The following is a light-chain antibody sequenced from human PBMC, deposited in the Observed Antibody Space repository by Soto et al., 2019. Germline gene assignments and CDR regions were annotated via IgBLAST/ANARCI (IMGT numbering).Light chain of an antibody. J-gene: IGKJ4*01. CDR1: QSISSW. CDR2: DAS. CDR3: QQYNSYPRT. V-gene: IGKV1-5*01. Sequence: DIQMPQSPSTLSASVGDRVTITCRASQSISSWLAWYQQKPGKAPKLLIYDASSLESGVPSRFSGSGSGTEFTLTISSLQPDEFATYYCQQYNSYPRTFGGGTKVEIK.